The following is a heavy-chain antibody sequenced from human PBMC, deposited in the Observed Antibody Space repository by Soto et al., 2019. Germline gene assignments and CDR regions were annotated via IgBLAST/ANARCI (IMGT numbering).Heavy chain of an antibody. V-gene: IGHV4-4*07. CDR3: AREGDDRPFFFDS. CDR1: GRSMISYY. J-gene: IGHJ4*02. Sequence: QLQESGPGLVKPSETLSLTCNVSGRSMISYYWSWIRQPAGKGLEWIGRIYTGGNTNYNPSLKSRVTMSVDTSKSQFSLSLTSVTAADTAVYYCAREGDDRPFFFDSWGQGTLVTVSS. CDR2: IYTGGNT.